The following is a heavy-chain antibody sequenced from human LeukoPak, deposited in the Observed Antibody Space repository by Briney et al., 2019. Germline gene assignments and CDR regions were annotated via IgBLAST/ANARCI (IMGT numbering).Heavy chain of an antibody. D-gene: IGHD6-13*01. V-gene: IGHV1-2*02. Sequence: ASVRVSCKASGYTFIDHYIHWVRQAPGQGPEWMGWINPNSGDTYSVENFQGRFTMTRDTSISTVYMELSGLRSDDTALYYCMRGREIAISGTKIFDNWGQGTLVTVSS. CDR3: MRGREIAISGTKIFDN. CDR1: GYTFIDHY. J-gene: IGHJ4*02. CDR2: INPNSGDT.